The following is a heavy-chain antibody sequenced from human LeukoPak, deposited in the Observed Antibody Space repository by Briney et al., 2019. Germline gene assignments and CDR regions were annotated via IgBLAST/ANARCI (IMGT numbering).Heavy chain of an antibody. D-gene: IGHD3-3*01. CDR3: ARLFPDFWSGYYLDY. V-gene: IGHV4-59*11. CDR1: GGSISSHY. CDR2: IYYSGST. Sequence: SETLSLTCTVSGGSISSHYWSWIRQPPGKGLEWIGYIYYSGSTNYNPSLKSRVTISVDTSKNQFSLKLSSVTAADTAVYYCARLFPDFWSGYYLDYWGQGTLVTVSS. J-gene: IGHJ4*02.